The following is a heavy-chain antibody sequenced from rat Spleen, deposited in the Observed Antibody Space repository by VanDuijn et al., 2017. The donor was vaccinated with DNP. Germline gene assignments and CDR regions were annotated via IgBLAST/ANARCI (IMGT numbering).Heavy chain of an antibody. V-gene: IGHV5-22*01. CDR3: ARHGRRVFDY. J-gene: IGHJ2*01. Sequence: EVQLVESGGGLVQPGRSLKLSCAASGFTFSNYDMAWVRQAPTKGLEWVVTINYDGDNTYSGDSVKGRFTISRDNAKSTLYLQMNSLRSEDMATYYCARHGRRVFDYWGQGVMVTVSS. CDR2: INYDGDNT. CDR1: GFTFSNYD. D-gene: IGHD1-11*01.